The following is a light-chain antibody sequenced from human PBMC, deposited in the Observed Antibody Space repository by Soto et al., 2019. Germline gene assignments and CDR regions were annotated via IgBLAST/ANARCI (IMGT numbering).Light chain of an antibody. J-gene: IGKJ2*01. CDR1: QGVSSY. CDR3: QQRSNWPVMYT. V-gene: IGKV3-11*01. CDR2: DAS. Sequence: IVLTQSLATLKFSPGERATLSCRASQGVSSYLAWYQQKPGQAPRLLIYDASNRATGIPARFSGSGSGTDFTVTISSLEPEDFAVYYCQQRSNWPVMYTFGQGTKLEIK.